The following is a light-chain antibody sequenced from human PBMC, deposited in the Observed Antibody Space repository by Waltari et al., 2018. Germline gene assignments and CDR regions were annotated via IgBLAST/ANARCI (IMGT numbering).Light chain of an antibody. V-gene: IGLV8-61*01. CDR2: KGI. Sequence: QTVVTQEPSLLVSPGGTVTLTCALSSGSVSSTSSPTWYQQTPGQPPRTLVYKGISRSSGVPDRFSGSILGNTAALTITGAQADDESDYYCSMYMGSGVWVFGGGTKLTVL. J-gene: IGLJ3*02. CDR3: SMYMGSGVWV. CDR1: SGSVSSTSS.